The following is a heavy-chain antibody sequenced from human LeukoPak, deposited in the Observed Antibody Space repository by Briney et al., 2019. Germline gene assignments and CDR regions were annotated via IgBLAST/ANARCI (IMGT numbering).Heavy chain of an antibody. CDR3: ARDLGDSSGYPGDGY. CDR2: IIPIFGTA. D-gene: IGHD3-22*01. CDR1: GGTFSSYA. Sequence: SVKVSCKASGGTFSSYAISWVRQAPGQGLEWMGRIIPIFGTANYAQKFQGRVTITTDVSTSTAYMELSSLRSEDTAVYYCARDLGDSSGYPGDGYWGQGTLSPSPQ. V-gene: IGHV1-69*05. J-gene: IGHJ4*02.